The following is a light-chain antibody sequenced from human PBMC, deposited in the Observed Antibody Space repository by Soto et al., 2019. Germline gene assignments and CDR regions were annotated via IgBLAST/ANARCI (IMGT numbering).Light chain of an antibody. CDR3: LQYNKWPRT. J-gene: IGKJ1*01. V-gene: IGKV3-15*01. CDR1: QSVSSN. Sequence: EIVMTQSPATLSLSPGERATLSCRASQSVSSNLAWYQQKPGQAPRLLIFGAYLRATGLPARFSGSGTETEFTLTISSLQSEDFAVYYCLQYNKWPRTFGQGTKVE. CDR2: GAY.